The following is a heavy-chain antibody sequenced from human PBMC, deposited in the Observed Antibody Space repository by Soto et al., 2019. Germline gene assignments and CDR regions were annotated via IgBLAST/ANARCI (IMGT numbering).Heavy chain of an antibody. J-gene: IGHJ6*02. CDR3: ARERAASYGDYGGMDV. D-gene: IGHD4-17*01. CDR2: IYPGDSDT. V-gene: IGHV5-51*01. CDR1: GYSFTSYW. Sequence: PGESLKISCKGSGYSFTSYWIGWVRQMPGKGLEWMGIIYPGDSDTRYSPSFQGQVTISADKSISTAYLQWSSLKASDTAMYYCARERAASYGDYGGMDVWGQGTTVTSP.